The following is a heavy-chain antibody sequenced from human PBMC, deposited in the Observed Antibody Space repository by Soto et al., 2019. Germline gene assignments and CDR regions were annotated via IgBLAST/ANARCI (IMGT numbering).Heavy chain of an antibody. J-gene: IGHJ6*02. Sequence: EVQLVESGGGLVQPGGSLRLSCAASGFTFSNYWMHWVRQAPGKGLMWVSRISSDGSTTNYADSVKGRFTIYRDNAKNTLYLQMNSLRVEDTALYYCARGVRGHYGKDVWGQGTTVTVSS. CDR2: ISSDGSTT. CDR1: GFTFSNYW. CDR3: ARGVRGHYGKDV. D-gene: IGHD3-10*01. V-gene: IGHV3-74*01.